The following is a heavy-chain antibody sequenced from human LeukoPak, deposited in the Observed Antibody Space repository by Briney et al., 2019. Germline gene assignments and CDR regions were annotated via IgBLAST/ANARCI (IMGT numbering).Heavy chain of an antibody. J-gene: IGHJ6*03. Sequence: SQALSLTCAISGDSVSSNSAAWNWIRQSPSRGLEWLGRTYYRSKWYNDYAVSVKSRITINPDTSKNQFSLQLNSVTPEDTAVYYCARDFPRTPINIVVVPDDYYYYYMDVWGKGTTVTVSS. CDR1: GDSVSSNSAA. V-gene: IGHV6-1*01. D-gene: IGHD2-2*01. CDR3: ARDFPRTPINIVVVPDDYYYYYMDV. CDR2: TYYRSKWYN.